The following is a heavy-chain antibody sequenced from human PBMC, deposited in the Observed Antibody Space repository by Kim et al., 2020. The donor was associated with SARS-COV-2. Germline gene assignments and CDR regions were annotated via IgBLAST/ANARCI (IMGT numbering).Heavy chain of an antibody. Sequence: KSRVTISVDTSKNQFSLKLSSVTAADTAVYYCARSFRNDGMYYYYYGMDVWGQGTTVTVSS. D-gene: IGHD1-1*01. CDR3: ARSFRNDGMYYYYYGMDV. V-gene: IGHV4-59*01. J-gene: IGHJ6*02.